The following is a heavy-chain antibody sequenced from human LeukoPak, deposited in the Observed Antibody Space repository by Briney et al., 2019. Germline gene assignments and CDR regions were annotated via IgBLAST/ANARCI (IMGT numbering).Heavy chain of an antibody. CDR1: GGSISSSSLY. J-gene: IGHJ3*02. CDR2: VYYSGST. Sequence: SETLSLTCTVSGGSISSSSLYWDWIRQPPGKGLEWIGTVYYSGSTYYNPSLKSRVTISVDTSKNQFSLRLSSVTAADTALYYCARNAGSLGAGAFDIWGQGTMVTVSS. D-gene: IGHD6-13*01. V-gene: IGHV4-39*01. CDR3: ARNAGSLGAGAFDI.